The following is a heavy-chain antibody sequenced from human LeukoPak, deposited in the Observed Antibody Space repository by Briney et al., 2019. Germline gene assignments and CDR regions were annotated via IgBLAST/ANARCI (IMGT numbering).Heavy chain of an antibody. CDR2: ISDSGGRT. CDR1: GITLSNYG. J-gene: IGHJ4*02. V-gene: IGHV3-23*01. Sequence: GGSLRLSCAVSGITLSNYGMSWVRQAPGKGLEWVAGISDSGGRTKYADSVKGRFTISRDNSKNTLYLQMNSLRAEDTAVYFCAKRGVVIRVILVGFHKEAYYFDSWGQGALVTVST. D-gene: IGHD3-22*01. CDR3: AKRGVVIRVILVGFHKEAYYFDS.